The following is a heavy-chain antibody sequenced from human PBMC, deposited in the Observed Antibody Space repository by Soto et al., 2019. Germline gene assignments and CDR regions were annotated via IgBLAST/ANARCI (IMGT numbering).Heavy chain of an antibody. CDR1: GFTFSSYG. CDR2: ISYDGSNK. D-gene: IGHD3-22*01. V-gene: IGHV3-30*18. Sequence: LGLSCAASGFTFSSYGIHWVRQSPCKGLEWVAVISYDGSNKYYADSVKGRFTISRDNSKNTLYLQMNSLRAEDTAVYYCAKDLHYYDSSGDLDYWGQGTLVTVSS. CDR3: AKDLHYYDSSGDLDY. J-gene: IGHJ4*02.